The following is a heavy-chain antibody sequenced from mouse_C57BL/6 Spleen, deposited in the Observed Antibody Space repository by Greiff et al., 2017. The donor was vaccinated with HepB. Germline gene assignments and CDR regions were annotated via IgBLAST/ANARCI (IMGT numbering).Heavy chain of an antibody. D-gene: IGHD2-5*01. J-gene: IGHJ4*01. V-gene: IGHV5-6*02. CDR3: ARQNSNYFYYAMDY. CDR2: ISSGGSYT. Sequence: DVMLVESGGDLVKPGGSLKLSCAASGFTFSSYGMSWVRQTPDKRLEWVATISSGGSYTYYPDSVKGRFTISRDNAKNTLYLQMSSLKSEDTAMYYCARQNSNYFYYAMDYWGQGTSVTVSS. CDR1: GFTFSSYG.